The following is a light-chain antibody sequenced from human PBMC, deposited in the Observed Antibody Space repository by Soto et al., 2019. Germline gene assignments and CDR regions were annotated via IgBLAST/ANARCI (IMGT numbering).Light chain of an antibody. CDR3: QQYGRSPRT. Sequence: EIVLTQSPGTLSLSLGERVTLSCRASQTVTRNYLAWHQQRPGQPPRLLIYGASSRATGISDRFSGSGSGTNFTLTISRLEPKDFAVYYCQQYGRSPRTFGQGTKVDIK. J-gene: IGKJ1*01. CDR1: QTVTRNY. CDR2: GAS. V-gene: IGKV3-20*01.